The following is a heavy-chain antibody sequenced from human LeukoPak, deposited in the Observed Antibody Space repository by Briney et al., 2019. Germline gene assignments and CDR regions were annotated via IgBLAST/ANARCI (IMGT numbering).Heavy chain of an antibody. Sequence: GGSLRLSCAASGFTFSSYWMSWVRQAPGKGLEWVANIKQDGSEKYYVDSVKGRFTISRDNAKNSLYLQMNSLRAEDTAVYYCARDPHHYDSSGYFDYWGQGTLVTVSS. D-gene: IGHD3-22*01. J-gene: IGHJ4*02. CDR3: ARDPHHYDSSGYFDY. CDR1: GFTFSSYW. V-gene: IGHV3-7*01. CDR2: IKQDGSEK.